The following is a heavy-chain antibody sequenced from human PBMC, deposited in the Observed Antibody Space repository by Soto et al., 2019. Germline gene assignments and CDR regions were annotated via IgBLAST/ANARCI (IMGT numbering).Heavy chain of an antibody. V-gene: IGHV4-61*01. CDR1: GGSVSSGSYY. J-gene: IGHJ6*02. CDR2: IYYSGST. Sequence: SETLSLTCTVSGGSVSSGSYYWSWIRQPPGKGLEWIGYIYYSGSTNYNPSLKSRVTISVDTSKNQFSLKLSSVTAADTAVYYCARGRTYYYGMDVWGQGTTVTVSS. CDR3: ARGRTYYYGMDV.